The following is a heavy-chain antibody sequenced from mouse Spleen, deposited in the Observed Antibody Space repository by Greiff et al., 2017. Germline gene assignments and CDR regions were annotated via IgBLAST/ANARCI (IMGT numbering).Heavy chain of an antibody. Sequence: VQLQQPGAELVRPGTSVKLSCKASGYTFTSYWMHWVKQRPGQGLEWIGVIDPSDSYTNYNQKFKGKATLTVDTSSSTAYMQLSSLTSEDSAVYYCARGGLPDYWGQGTTLTVSS. V-gene: IGHV1-59*01. CDR2: IDPSDSYT. J-gene: IGHJ2*01. CDR1: GYTFTSYW. D-gene: IGHD2-2*01. CDR3: ARGGLPDY.